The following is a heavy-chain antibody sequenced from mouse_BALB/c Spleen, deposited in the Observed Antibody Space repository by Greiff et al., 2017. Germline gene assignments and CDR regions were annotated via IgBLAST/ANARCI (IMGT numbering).Heavy chain of an antibody. CDR2: ISYSGST. CDR3: ARYKDDYYAMDY. CDR1: GDSITSGY. J-gene: IGHJ4*01. Sequence: EVQLQQSGPSLVKPSQTLCLTCSVTGDSITSGYWNWIRKFPGNKLEYMGYISYSGSTYYNPSLKSRISITRDTSKNQYYLQLNSVTTEDTATYYCARYKDDYYAMDYWGQGTSVTVSS. V-gene: IGHV3-8*02.